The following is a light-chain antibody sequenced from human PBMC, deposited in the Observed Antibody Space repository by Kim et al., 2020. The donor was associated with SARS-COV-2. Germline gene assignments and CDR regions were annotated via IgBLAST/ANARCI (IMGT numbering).Light chain of an antibody. CDR2: RAS. V-gene: IGKV3-20*01. CDR3: QQYSNSRT. J-gene: IGKJ1*01. Sequence: EIVLTQSPGTLSLSPGERATLSCRASQSVSSSYLAWYQQKPGQAPRLLIYRASSRATGIPDRFSGSGSGTDFTLTISRLEPEDVAVYYCQQYSNSRTFGQGTKVDIK. CDR1: QSVSSSY.